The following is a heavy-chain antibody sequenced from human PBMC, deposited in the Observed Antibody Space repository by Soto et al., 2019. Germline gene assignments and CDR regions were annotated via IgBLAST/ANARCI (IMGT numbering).Heavy chain of an antibody. CDR2: IYSGHTT. D-gene: IGHD3-3*01. CDR1: GFIVSSNQ. Sequence: EVQLVESGGGLIQPGGSLRLSCVASGFIVSSNQMSWVRQAPGKGLEWVSVIYSGHTTYYADSVEGRFTISRDDSKNTLYLQMNSLRVEDTAVYSCVRGPSDHKLRLVEWPYGDYWGQGALVTVSS. V-gene: IGHV3-53*01. J-gene: IGHJ4*02. CDR3: VRGPSDHKLRLVEWPYGDY.